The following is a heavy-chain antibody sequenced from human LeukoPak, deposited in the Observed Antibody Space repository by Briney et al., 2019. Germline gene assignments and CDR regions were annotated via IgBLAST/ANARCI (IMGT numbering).Heavy chain of an antibody. CDR2: MNSDGSHI. CDR3: ARRYCTPSSCYSDY. CDR1: GFTFTDYS. J-gene: IGHJ4*02. Sequence: GSLRLSCAASGFTFTDYSMNWVRQAPGKGLEWVSSMNSDGSHIYHAGSVEGRFTISRDNARNSLYLQMNSLRDEDTAVYFCARRYCTPSSCYSDYWGQGALVTVSS. D-gene: IGHD2-8*01. V-gene: IGHV3-48*02.